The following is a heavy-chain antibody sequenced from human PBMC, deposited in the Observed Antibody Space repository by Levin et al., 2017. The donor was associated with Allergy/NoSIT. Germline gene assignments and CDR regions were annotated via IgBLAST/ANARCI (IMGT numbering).Heavy chain of an antibody. Sequence: GGSLRLSCAASPFTFSDYYMSWIRQAPGKGLECISYISSSGTTIYYADSVKGRFTISRDNAKNSLYLQMNSLRAEATAVYYCARAVAASWYFDLWGRGTLVTVSS. CDR2: ISSSGTTI. D-gene: IGHD6-19*01. CDR1: PFTFSDYY. CDR3: ARAVAASWYFDL. J-gene: IGHJ2*01. V-gene: IGHV3-11*01.